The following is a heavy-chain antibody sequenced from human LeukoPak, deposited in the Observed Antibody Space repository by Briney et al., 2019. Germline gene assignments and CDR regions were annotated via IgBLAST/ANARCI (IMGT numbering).Heavy chain of an antibody. D-gene: IGHD3-22*01. CDR1: GFTFSSYA. CDR2: ISGSGGST. CDR3: AKDGGDDSSGYDAFDI. V-gene: IGHV3-23*01. J-gene: IGHJ3*02. Sequence: GGSLRLSCAASGFTFSSYAMSWVRQAPGKGLEWVSAISGSGGSTYYADSVKGRSTISRDNSKNTLYLQMNSLRAEDTAVYYCAKDGGDDSSGYDAFDIWGQGTMVTVSS.